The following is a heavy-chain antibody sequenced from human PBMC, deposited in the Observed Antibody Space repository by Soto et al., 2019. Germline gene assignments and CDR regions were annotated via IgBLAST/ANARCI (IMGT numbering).Heavy chain of an antibody. J-gene: IGHJ4*02. V-gene: IGHV3-15*01. CDR2: IKSKTDGGTT. CDR3: TTGYRFGYGERIDY. Sequence: PGGSLRLSCAASGFTFSNAWMSWVRQAPGKGLEWVGRIKSKTDGGTTDYAAPVKGRFTISRDDSKNTLYLQMNSLKTEDTAVYYCTTGYRFGYGERIDYWGQGTLVTVSS. D-gene: IGHD4-17*01. CDR1: GFTFSNAW.